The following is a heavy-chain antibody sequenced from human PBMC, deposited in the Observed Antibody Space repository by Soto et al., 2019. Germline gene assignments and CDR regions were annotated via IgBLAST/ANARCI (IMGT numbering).Heavy chain of an antibody. V-gene: IGHV3-23*01. Sequence: PGGSLRLSCAASGFTFSSYAMSWDRQAPGKGLEWVSAISGSGGSTYYADSVKGRLTISRDTSKNTLYLQMNSLRAEDTAVYYCAKGAVPTTPLPLFDYWGQGTLVTVSS. CDR1: GFTFSSYA. D-gene: IGHD4-4*01. J-gene: IGHJ4*02. CDR2: ISGSGGST. CDR3: AKGAVPTTPLPLFDY.